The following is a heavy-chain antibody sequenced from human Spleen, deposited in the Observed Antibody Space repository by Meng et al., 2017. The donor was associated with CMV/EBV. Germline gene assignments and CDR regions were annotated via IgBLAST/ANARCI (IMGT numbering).Heavy chain of an antibody. CDR1: FSGYS. Sequence: FSGYSMNWVRQAPGKGLEWVAVISNDGYNKYYTDSVKGRFTISRDNSKNTLFLQMNSLTAEDTAVYYCARARGLYCSSTTCSGGWFDPWGQGSLVTVSS. D-gene: IGHD2-2*01. CDR3: ARARGLYCSSTTCSGGWFDP. V-gene: IGHV3-30*19. CDR2: ISNDGYNK. J-gene: IGHJ5*02.